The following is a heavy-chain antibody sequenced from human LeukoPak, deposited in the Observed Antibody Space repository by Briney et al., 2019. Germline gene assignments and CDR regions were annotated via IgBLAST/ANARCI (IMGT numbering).Heavy chain of an antibody. CDR3: ARPEAHDFWSGYYTY. Sequence: PGGSLRLSCAASGFTFSSYSMNWVRQAPGKGLEWVSSISSSSSYIYYADSVKGRFTISRDNAKNSLYLQMNSLRAEDTAVYYCARPEAHDFWSGYYTYWGQGTLVTVSS. J-gene: IGHJ4*02. CDR2: ISSSSSYI. V-gene: IGHV3-21*01. D-gene: IGHD3-3*01. CDR1: GFTFSSYS.